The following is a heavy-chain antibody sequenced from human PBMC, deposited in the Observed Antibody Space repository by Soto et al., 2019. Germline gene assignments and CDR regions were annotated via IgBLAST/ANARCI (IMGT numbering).Heavy chain of an antibody. CDR3: ASSPRHWGFDY. CDR1: GYTLTRYD. V-gene: IGHV1-8*01. J-gene: IGHJ4*02. Sequence: QVQLVQSGAEVKKPGASVKVSCKASGYTLTRYDINWVRQATGQGLEWMGWMNPNSVNPGYTKKFQCRVTKTRDTSITSADKYLSSLRSDDTAVYDCASSPRHWGFDYWGLGTLVTVSS. D-gene: IGHD7-27*01. CDR2: MNPNSVNP.